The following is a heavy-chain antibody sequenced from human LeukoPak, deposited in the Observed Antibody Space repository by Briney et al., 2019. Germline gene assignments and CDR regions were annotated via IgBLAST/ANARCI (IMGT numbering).Heavy chain of an antibody. V-gene: IGHV1-8*01. CDR2: MNPNSGDT. J-gene: IGHJ4*02. CDR3: ARGLGDYYDISDYYYAVPAH. CDR1: GYTFTTYD. Sequence: GASVKVSCKASGYTFTTYDITWVRQATGQGLEWMGWMNPNSGDTAYAQKFQGRVAMTRDTSISTAYMELSSLRSEDTAVYYCARGLGDYYDISDYYYAVPAHWGQGTLVTVSS. D-gene: IGHD3-22*01.